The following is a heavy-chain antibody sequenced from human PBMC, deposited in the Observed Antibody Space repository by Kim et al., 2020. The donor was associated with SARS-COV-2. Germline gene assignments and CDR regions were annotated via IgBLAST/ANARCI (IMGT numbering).Heavy chain of an antibody. CDR1: GYSFTSYW. D-gene: IGHD6-19*01. V-gene: IGHV5-51*01. CDR2: IYPGDSDT. CDR3: ARTGQYSSGLYYFDY. J-gene: IGHJ4*02. Sequence: GESLKISCKGSGYSFTSYWIGWVRQMPGKGLEWMGIIYPGDSDTRYSPSFQGQVTISADKSISTAYLQWSSLKASDTAMYYCARTGQYSSGLYYFDYWGQGTLVTVSS.